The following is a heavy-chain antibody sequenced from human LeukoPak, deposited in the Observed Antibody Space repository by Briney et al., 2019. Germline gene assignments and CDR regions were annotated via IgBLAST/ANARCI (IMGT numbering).Heavy chain of an antibody. Sequence: GGSLRLSCAASGFTFSSYSMNWVRQAPGKGLEWVSSISNSSSYIYYADSVKGPFTISRDNAKNSLYLQMSSLRAEDTAVYYCARDSVVVAHAFDIWGQGTMVTVSS. V-gene: IGHV3-21*01. CDR1: GFTFSSYS. CDR3: ARDSVVVAHAFDI. J-gene: IGHJ3*02. D-gene: IGHD2-15*01. CDR2: ISNSSSYI.